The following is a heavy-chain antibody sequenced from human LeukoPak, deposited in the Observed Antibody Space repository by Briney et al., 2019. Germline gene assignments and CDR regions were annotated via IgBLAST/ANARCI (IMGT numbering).Heavy chain of an antibody. CDR1: GFTLSNYW. J-gene: IGHJ6*03. D-gene: IGHD4-11*01. CDR3: ARDLYSNYSYYYYYMDV. Sequence: GGSLRLSCAASGFTLSNYWMSWVRQAPGKGLEWVSAISGSGGSTYYADSVKGRFTISRDNAKNSLYLQMNSLRAEDTAVYYCARDLYSNYSYYYYYMDVWGKGTTVTVSS. CDR2: ISGSGGST. V-gene: IGHV3-21*01.